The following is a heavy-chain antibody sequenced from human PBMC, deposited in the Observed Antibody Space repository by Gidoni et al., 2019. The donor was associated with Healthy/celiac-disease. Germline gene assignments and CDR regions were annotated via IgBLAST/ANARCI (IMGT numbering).Heavy chain of an antibody. V-gene: IGHV3-30-3*01. D-gene: IGHD4-17*01. J-gene: IGHJ6*02. CDR2: ISYDGSNK. CDR3: ARQGDYVRQYGMDV. CDR1: GFTFSSYA. Sequence: QVQLVESGGGVVQPGRSLRLSCAASGFTFSSYAMHWVRQAPGKGLEWVAVISYDGSNKYYADSVKGRFTISRDNSKNTLYLQMNSLRAEDTAVYYCARQGDYVRQYGMDVWGQGTTVTVSS.